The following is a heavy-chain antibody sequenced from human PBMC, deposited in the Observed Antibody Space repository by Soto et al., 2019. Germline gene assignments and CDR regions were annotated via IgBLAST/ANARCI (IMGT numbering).Heavy chain of an antibody. V-gene: IGHV3-30-3*01. CDR2: ISYDGGNK. Sequence: QVQLVESGGGVVQPGRSLRLSCAASGFTFSTYAMHWVRQAPGKGLEWVAVISYDGGNKYYADSVKGRFTISRDNSKKTLYLQINSLRAEDTAWYYCARPDYDSGSYPDYWGQGTLVTVSS. D-gene: IGHD3-10*01. CDR3: ARPDYDSGSYPDY. CDR1: GFTFSTYA. J-gene: IGHJ4*02.